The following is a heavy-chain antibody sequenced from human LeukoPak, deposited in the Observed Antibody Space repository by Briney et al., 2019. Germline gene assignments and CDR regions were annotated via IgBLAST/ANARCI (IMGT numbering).Heavy chain of an antibody. D-gene: IGHD3-10*01. CDR2: ISSASNTI. CDR1: GFTFSSYS. V-gene: IGHV3-48*01. Sequence: PGESLRLSCAASGFTFSSYSMNWVRQAPGKGLEWVSYISSASNTIYYADSVKGRFTISGDNAKNSLYLQMNSLRAEDTAMYYCAGDGWFGDYNWFDPWGQGTLVTVSS. CDR3: AGDGWFGDYNWFDP. J-gene: IGHJ5*02.